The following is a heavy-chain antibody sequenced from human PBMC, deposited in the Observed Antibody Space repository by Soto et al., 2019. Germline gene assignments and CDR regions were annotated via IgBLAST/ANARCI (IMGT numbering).Heavy chain of an antibody. CDR1: GFTFSDHY. J-gene: IGHJ4*02. CDR2: INRSGGSK. CDR3: ARTHDANWNYGPCNY. V-gene: IGHV3-11*04. D-gene: IGHD1-7*01. Sequence: PGGSLRLSCAASGFTFSDHYMSWIRQAPGKGLEWVASINRSGGSKYYADSVKGRFTISRDNAKNSLDLQMNSLRAEDTAVYYCARTHDANWNYGPCNYWGQGTLVTVSS.